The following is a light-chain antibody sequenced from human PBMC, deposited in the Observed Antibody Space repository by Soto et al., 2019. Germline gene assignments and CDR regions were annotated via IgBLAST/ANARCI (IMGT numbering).Light chain of an antibody. J-gene: IGKJ4*01. V-gene: IGKV3-11*01. Sequence: EIVLTQSPATLSLSPGERATLSCRASQSVSSYLAWYQQKPGQAPRLLIYDASNRATGIPARFSGSGSGTDFTLTISSLEPEDFAVYYCQQRRNWRGTFGGGTKVEIK. CDR1: QSVSSY. CDR2: DAS. CDR3: QQRRNWRGT.